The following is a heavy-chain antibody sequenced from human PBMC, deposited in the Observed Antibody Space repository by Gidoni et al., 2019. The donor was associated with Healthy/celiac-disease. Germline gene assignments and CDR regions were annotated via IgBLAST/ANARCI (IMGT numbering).Heavy chain of an antibody. CDR2: IWYDGSNK. J-gene: IGHJ6*03. V-gene: IGHV3-33*01. CDR1: GFTFSSYG. Sequence: QVQLVESGVGVVQPGRSLRLSCSASGFTFSSYGMHLVRQDPGKGLEWVAVIWYDGSNKYYADSVKGRFTISRDNSKNTLYLQMNSLRAEDTAVYYCARGRRDIVVVPAAIDYYYMDVWGKGTTVTVSS. D-gene: IGHD2-2*02. CDR3: ARGRRDIVVVPAAIDYYYMDV.